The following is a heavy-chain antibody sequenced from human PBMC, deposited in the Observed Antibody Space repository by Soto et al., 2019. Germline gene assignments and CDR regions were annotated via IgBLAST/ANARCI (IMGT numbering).Heavy chain of an antibody. CDR2: ISAYNGNT. V-gene: IGHV1-18*01. D-gene: IGHD3-9*01. CDR3: ARSLGPYDILIGYPYFDY. J-gene: IGHJ4*02. Sequence: ASVKVSCKASGYSFTSYGISWVRQAPGQGLEWMGWISAYNGNTNYAQKLQGRVTMTTDTSTSTAYMELRSLRSDDTAVYYCARSLGPYDILIGYPYFDYWGQGTLVTVSS. CDR1: GYSFTSYG.